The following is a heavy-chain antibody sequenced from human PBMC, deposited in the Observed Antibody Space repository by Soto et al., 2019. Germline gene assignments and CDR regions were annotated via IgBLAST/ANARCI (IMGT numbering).Heavy chain of an antibody. CDR1: GYTLSELF. CDR2: FDPEEGNT. CDR3: ATGFPQWELLQY. Sequence: QVQLVQSGAEVKKPGASVKVSCKVSGYTLSELFVHWVRQAPGKGLEWLGGFDPEEGNTIYAQNFRGRVTMTDDTSTDTSGGELSSLRSDDTAVYYCATGFPQWELLQYWGQGTLLTVSS. J-gene: IGHJ4*02. V-gene: IGHV1-24*01. D-gene: IGHD1-26*01.